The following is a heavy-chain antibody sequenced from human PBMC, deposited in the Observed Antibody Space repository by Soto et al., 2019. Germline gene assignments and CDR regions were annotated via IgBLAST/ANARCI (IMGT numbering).Heavy chain of an antibody. CDR2: IYYSGST. Sequence: QVQLQESGPGLVKPSETLSLTCTVSGGSISSYYWSWVRQAPGKGLEWIGYIYYSGSTDYNPSLNSRVTISVDTSTIQFSLKLSSVTAADTAIYYCAKDRGMATSSSWFFDLWGRGTLVTVSS. J-gene: IGHJ2*01. D-gene: IGHD5-12*01. CDR3: AKDRGMATSSSWFFDL. V-gene: IGHV4-59*01. CDR1: GGSISSYY.